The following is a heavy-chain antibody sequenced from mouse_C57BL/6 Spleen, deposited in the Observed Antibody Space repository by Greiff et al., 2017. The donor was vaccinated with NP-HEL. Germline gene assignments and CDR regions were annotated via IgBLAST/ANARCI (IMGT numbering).Heavy chain of an antibody. CDR2: IHPNSGST. J-gene: IGHJ3*01. CDR3: AREDYGKDWCAY. CDR1: GYTFTSYW. V-gene: IGHV1-64*01. D-gene: IGHD2-1*01. Sequence: QVQLQQPGAELVKPGASVKLSCKASGYTFTSYWMHWVKQRPGQGLEWIGMIHPNSGSTNYNEKFKSKATLTVDKSSSTAYMQLSSLTSEDSAVYYCAREDYGKDWCAYWGQGTLVTVSA.